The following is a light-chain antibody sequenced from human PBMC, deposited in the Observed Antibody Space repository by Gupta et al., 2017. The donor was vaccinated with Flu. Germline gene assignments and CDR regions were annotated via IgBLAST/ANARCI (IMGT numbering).Light chain of an antibody. Sequence: DIQMTQSPSFLSASVGDRVTITCRASQSIISFLNWYQQKPGKAPKLLIYSASILQTGVPSRFSGSGSGTDFTLTISSLQPEDFATYYCHQSYGIPSTFGHGTKVEIK. CDR1: QSIISF. J-gene: IGKJ1*01. CDR2: SAS. V-gene: IGKV1-39*01. CDR3: HQSYGIPST.